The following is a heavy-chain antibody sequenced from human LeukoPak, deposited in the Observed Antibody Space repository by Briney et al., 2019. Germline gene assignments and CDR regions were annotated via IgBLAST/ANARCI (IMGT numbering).Heavy chain of an antibody. CDR2: FYYSGST. D-gene: IGHD1-1*01. CDR3: ARCPGTTLGYYYYYYMDV. V-gene: IGHV4-39*01. Sequence: PSETLSLTCTVSGGSITSSNYYWGWIRQPPGKGLEWIGSFYYSGSTNYNPSLKSRVTISVDTSKNQFSLKLSSVTAADTAVYYCARCPGTTLGYYYYYYMDVWGKGTTVTVSS. CDR1: GGSITSSNYY. J-gene: IGHJ6*03.